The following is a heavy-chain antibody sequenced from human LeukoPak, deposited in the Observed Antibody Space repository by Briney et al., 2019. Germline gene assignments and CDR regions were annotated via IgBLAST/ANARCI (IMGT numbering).Heavy chain of an antibody. Sequence: SVKVSFKASGGTFSSYAISWVRQAPGQGLEWMGRIIPILGIANYAQKFQGRVTITADESTSTAYMELSSLRSEDTAVYYCARRRLRGGNGLDPPINYGMDVWGQGTTVTVSS. CDR2: IIPILGIA. CDR1: GGTFSSYA. V-gene: IGHV1-69*04. J-gene: IGHJ6*02. CDR3: ARRRLRGGNGLDPPINYGMDV. D-gene: IGHD5-12*01.